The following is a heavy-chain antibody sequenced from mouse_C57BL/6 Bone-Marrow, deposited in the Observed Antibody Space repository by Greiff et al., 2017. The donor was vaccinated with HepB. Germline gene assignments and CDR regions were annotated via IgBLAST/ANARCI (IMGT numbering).Heavy chain of an antibody. Sequence: VQLQQSGAELARPGASVKLSCKASGYTFTSYGISWVKQRTGQGLEWIGEIYPRSGNTNYNEKFKGKATLTADKSSSTAYKKLRSLTSEDAAVFCCARKDYYGSSGWFAYWGQGTLVTVSA. V-gene: IGHV1-81*01. J-gene: IGHJ3*01. CDR3: ARKDYYGSSGWFAY. CDR2: IYPRSGNT. D-gene: IGHD1-1*01. CDR1: GYTFTSYG.